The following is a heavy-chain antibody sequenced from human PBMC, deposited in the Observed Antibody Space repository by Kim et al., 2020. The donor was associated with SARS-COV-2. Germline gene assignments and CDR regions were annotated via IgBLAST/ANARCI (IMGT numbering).Heavy chain of an antibody. D-gene: IGHD6-25*01. J-gene: IGHJ3*02. Sequence: SVTGRFTLSRDNSKNTLYLQRNSRRAEDTAVYYCAKHSRKAAADAFDIWGQGTMVTVSS. CDR3: AKHSRKAAADAFDI. V-gene: IGHV3-23*01.